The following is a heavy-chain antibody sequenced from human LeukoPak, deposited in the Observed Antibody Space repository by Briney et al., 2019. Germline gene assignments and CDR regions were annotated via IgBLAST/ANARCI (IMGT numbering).Heavy chain of an antibody. CDR2: IYHSGST. V-gene: IGHV4-30-2*01. CDR3: ARSTGTSYWYFDL. Sequence: SQTLSLTCAVSGVSISSGGYSWSWIRQPPGKDLEWIGYIYHSGSTYYNPSLKSRVTISVDRSKNQFSLKLSSVTAADTAVYYCARSTGTSYWYFDLWGRGTLVTVSS. CDR1: GVSISSGGYS. J-gene: IGHJ2*01. D-gene: IGHD1-1*01.